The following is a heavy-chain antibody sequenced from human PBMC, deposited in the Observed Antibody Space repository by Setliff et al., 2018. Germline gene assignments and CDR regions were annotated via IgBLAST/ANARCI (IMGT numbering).Heavy chain of an antibody. CDR1: DGSMSSHY. CDR2: VFYNGAA. V-gene: IGHV4-59*11. Sequence: PSETLSLTCTVFDGSMSSHYWSWIRQPPGKGLEFIGYVFYNGAAKYDPSLKSRVTMSVDTSKTQFSLKLNSMTTADTAVYYCARGGTYRYFDYWGQGALVTVSS. CDR3: ARGGTYRYFDY. J-gene: IGHJ4*02.